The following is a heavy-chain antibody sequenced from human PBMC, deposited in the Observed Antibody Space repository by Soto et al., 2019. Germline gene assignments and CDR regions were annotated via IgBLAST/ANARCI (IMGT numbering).Heavy chain of an antibody. D-gene: IGHD2-15*01. CDR3: ARATPPYCSGGSCYAAYYYMDV. Sequence: ASVKVSCKASGYTFTSYGISWVRQAPGQGLEWMGWISAYNGNTNYAQKLQGRVTMTTDTSTSTAYMELRSLRSDDTAVYYCARATPPYCSGGSCYAAYYYMDVWGKGTTVTVSS. J-gene: IGHJ6*03. V-gene: IGHV1-18*01. CDR2: ISAYNGNT. CDR1: GYTFTSYG.